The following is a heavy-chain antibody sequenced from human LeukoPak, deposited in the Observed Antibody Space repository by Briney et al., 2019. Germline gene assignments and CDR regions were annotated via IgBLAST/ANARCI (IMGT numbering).Heavy chain of an antibody. J-gene: IGHJ4*02. CDR3: GKDTNVVGAGIPSDY. CDR1: GFTFSHYA. CDR2: ISGSADST. V-gene: IGHV3-23*01. Sequence: TGGSLRLSCLASGFTFSHYAMSWLRQAPGKGLEWVSAISGSADSTYYADSVKGRFTISRDNSKNTLYLQMNSLRAEDTAFYYCGKDTNVVGAGIPSDYWGQGTLVTVSS. D-gene: IGHD6-13*01.